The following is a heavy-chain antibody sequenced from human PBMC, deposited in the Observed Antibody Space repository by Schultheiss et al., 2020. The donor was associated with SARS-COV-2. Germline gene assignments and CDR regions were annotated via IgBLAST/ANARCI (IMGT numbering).Heavy chain of an antibody. D-gene: IGHD6-6*01. J-gene: IGHJ6*02. CDR2: IYYSGST. V-gene: IGHV4-59*01. CDR3: ARGGSSSSVNYYYYGMDV. CDR1: GGSISSYY. Sequence: GSLRLSCTVSGGSISSYYWNWIRQPPGKGLEWIGYIYYSGSTNYNPSLKSRVTISVDTSKNQFSLKLSSVTAADTAVYYCARGGSSSSVNYYYYGMDVWGQGTTVTVSS.